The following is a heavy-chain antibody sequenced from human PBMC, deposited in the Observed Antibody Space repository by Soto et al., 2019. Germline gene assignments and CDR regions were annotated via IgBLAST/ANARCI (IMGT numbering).Heavy chain of an antibody. CDR2: ISAYNGNT. J-gene: IGHJ3*02. D-gene: IGHD2-15*01. CDR1: GYTFTSYG. CDR3: ARVMGPNCSGGSCYCSAFDI. V-gene: IGHV1-18*01. Sequence: ASVKVSCKASGYTFTSYGISWVRQAPGQGLEWMGWISAYNGNTNYAQKLQGRVTMTTDTSTSTAYMELRSLRSDDTAVYYCARVMGPNCSGGSCYCSAFDIWGQGTMVTVSS.